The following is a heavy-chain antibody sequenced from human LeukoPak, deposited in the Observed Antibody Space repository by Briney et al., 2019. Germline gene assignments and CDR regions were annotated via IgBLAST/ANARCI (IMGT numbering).Heavy chain of an antibody. CDR2: INPNSGGT. CDR3: ARDSSGSGSIDY. V-gene: IGHV1-2*02. D-gene: IGHD3-22*01. CDR1: GYTFTGYY. J-gene: IGHJ4*02. Sequence: APVKVSCKASGYTFTGYYMHWVRQAPGQGLEWMGWINPNSGGTNYAQKFQGRVTMTRDTSISTAYMELSRLRSDDTAVYYCARDSSGSGSIDYWGQGTLVTVSS.